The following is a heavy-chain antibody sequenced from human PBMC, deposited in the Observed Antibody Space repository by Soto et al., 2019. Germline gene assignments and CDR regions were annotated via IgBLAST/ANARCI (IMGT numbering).Heavy chain of an antibody. D-gene: IGHD3-22*01. CDR2: IIPIFGTA. CDR3: AREAGYYYDSSVDY. V-gene: IGHV1-69*13. CDR1: SYTFTSYA. J-gene: IGHJ4*02. Sequence: SGRVWYKAASYTFTSYAISWGRQAPGQGLEWMGGIIPIFGTANYAQKFQGRVTITADESTSTAYMELSSLRSEDTAVYYCAREAGYYYDSSVDYWGQGTLVTVSS.